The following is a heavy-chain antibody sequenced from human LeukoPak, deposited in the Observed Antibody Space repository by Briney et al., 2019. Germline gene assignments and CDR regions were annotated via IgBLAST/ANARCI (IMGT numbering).Heavy chain of an antibody. CDR2: ISSSSSYI. J-gene: IGHJ4*02. V-gene: IGHV3-21*01. CDR3: ARGSPVVSGFDC. D-gene: IGHD2-8*02. CDR1: GFTFSSYS. Sequence: GGSLRLSCAASGFTFSSYSMNWVRQAPGKGLQWVSSISSSSSYIYYADSVRGRFTISRDDAKNSLYPQMHSLRAEDTAVYYCARGSPVVSGFDCWGQGTLVTVSS.